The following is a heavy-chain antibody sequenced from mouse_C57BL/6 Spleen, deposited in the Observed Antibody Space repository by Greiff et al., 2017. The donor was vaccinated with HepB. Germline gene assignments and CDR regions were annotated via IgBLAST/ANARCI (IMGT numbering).Heavy chain of an antibody. CDR2: IRNKANGYTT. V-gene: IGHV7-3*01. Sequence: EVKVEESGGGLVQPGGSLSLSCAASGFTFTDYYMSWVRQPPGKALEWLGFIRNKANGYTTEYSASVKGRFTISRDNSQSILYLQMNALRAEDSATYYCARALQRGAMDYWGQGTSVTVSS. CDR1: GFTFTDYY. J-gene: IGHJ4*01. CDR3: ARALQRGAMDY. D-gene: IGHD2-1*01.